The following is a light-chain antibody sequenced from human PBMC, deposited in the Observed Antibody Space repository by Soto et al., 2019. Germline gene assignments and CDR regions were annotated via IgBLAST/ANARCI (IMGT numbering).Light chain of an antibody. Sequence: DIQMTQSPSTLSASVGDRVTITCRASQSIGTWLAWYQHKPGRAPKVLISEATSLESGVQSRFSASGSGTEFSLTIRGLLPDDFATYYCKQYSSYSGTFGQGTKVDIK. CDR3: KQYSSYSGT. J-gene: IGKJ2*01. CDR2: EAT. CDR1: QSIGTW. V-gene: IGKV1-5*01.